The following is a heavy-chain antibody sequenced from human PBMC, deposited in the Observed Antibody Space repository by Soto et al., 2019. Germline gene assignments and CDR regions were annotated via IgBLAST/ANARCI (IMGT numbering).Heavy chain of an antibody. D-gene: IGHD3-16*01. V-gene: IGHV1-46*02. CDR1: GNTLNAYY. CDR3: ASPDYDSGAPLFYYAMDV. CDR2: INPNAGTT. Sequence: QVQVVQSGAEVKQPGASVRVSCKASGNTLNAYYIHWVRQAPGQGLEWMGLINPNAGTTTYAQKFRDRVTMTRGSSPTTVYMALSSLRSDDTAVYYCASPDYDSGAPLFYYAMDVWGQGTTVTVSS. J-gene: IGHJ6*02.